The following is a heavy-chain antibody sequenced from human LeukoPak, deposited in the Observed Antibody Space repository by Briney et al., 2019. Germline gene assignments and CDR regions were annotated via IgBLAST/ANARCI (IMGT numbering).Heavy chain of an antibody. J-gene: IGHJ4*02. CDR3: ARGEGDY. V-gene: IGHV3-7*01. CDR2: IKQDGSEK. CDR1: GFTLSSYW. Sequence: GGSLRLSCAASGFTLSSYWMSWVRQAPGKGLEWVANIKQDGSEKYYVDSVKGRFTISRDNAKNSLYLQMNSLRAEDTAVYYCARGEGDYWGQGTLVTVSS.